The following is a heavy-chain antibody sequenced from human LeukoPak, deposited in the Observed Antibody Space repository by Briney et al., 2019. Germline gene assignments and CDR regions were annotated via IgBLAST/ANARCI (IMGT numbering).Heavy chain of an antibody. V-gene: IGHV3-53*04. CDR2: IYSGGST. CDR1: GFTFSSSA. D-gene: IGHD5-24*01. Sequence: GGSLRLSCAVSGFTFSSSAMSWVRQAPGKGLEWVSVIYSGGSTYYADSVKGRFTISRHNSKNTLYLQMNSLRAEDTAVYYCARDSEMAFDIWGQGTMVTVSS. CDR3: ARDSEMAFDI. J-gene: IGHJ3*02.